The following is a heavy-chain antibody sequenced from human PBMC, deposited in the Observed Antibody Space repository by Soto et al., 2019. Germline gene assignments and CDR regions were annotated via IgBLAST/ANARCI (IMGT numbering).Heavy chain of an antibody. Sequence: QVHLVQSGAEVKNPGSSVKVSCKASGGTFGTYAISWVRQAPGQGLEWMGGIIPLFGAAHYAQKFQGRVTITADKSTSTAYVELSSLRSEDTAVYYCATTSPASIAVAGSGYFYGMDVWGQGTTVTVSS. CDR2: IIPLFGAA. CDR3: ATTSPASIAVAGSGYFYGMDV. V-gene: IGHV1-69*06. D-gene: IGHD6-19*01. CDR1: GGTFGTYA. J-gene: IGHJ6*02.